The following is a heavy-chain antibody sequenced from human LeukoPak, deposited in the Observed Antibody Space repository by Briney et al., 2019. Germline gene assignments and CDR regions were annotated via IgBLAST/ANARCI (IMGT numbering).Heavy chain of an antibody. V-gene: IGHV4-30-4*01. Sequence: SQTLSLTCTVSGGSISSGDYYWSWIRQPPGKGLEWIGYIYYSGSTYYNPSLKSRVTISVDTSKNQFSLKLSSVTAADTAVYYCARCHGVRGVIMGWGQGTLVTVSS. J-gene: IGHJ4*02. CDR1: GGSISSGDYY. CDR2: IYYSGST. D-gene: IGHD3-10*01. CDR3: ARCHGVRGVIMG.